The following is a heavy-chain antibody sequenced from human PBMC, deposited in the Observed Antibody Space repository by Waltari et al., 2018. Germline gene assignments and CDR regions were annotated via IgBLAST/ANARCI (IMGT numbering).Heavy chain of an antibody. V-gene: IGHV3-23*01. CDR3: VKNSGYTNSWRDL. D-gene: IGHD5-12*01. CDR2: ISGTGAST. J-gene: IGHJ4*02. CDR1: GFPFNTNA. Sequence: EEQLLESGGGQVQPGGSLRLSCEVSGFPFNTNAMSWVRRSPGKGLEWISSISGTGASTYYADSVKGRLTISRDNSKNKLYLQMDSLRTEDTAMYYCVKNSGYTNSWRDLWGQGTLVTVSS.